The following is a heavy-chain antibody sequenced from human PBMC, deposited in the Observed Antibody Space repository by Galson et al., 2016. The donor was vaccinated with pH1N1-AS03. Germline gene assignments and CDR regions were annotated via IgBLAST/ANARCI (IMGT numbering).Heavy chain of an antibody. Sequence: SVKVSCKASAGTFATFAVSWVRQARGQGLEWMGGVIPLSGTTNYAQKFQGRVTITADDSTGTAYMELSSLRSDDTAVHYCARDRYRDTSTDFYESAYWGQGTLVTVSS. CDR2: VIPLSGTT. V-gene: IGHV1-69*13. CDR1: AGTFATFA. D-gene: IGHD2/OR15-2a*01. CDR3: ARDRYRDTSTDFYESAY. J-gene: IGHJ4*02.